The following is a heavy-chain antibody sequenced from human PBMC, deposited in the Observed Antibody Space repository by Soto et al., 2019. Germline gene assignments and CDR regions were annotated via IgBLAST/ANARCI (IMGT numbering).Heavy chain of an antibody. CDR2: INHSGST. CDR1: GGSFSGYY. CDR3: AGGFYDFWSGYIDY. V-gene: IGHV4-34*01. J-gene: IGHJ4*02. D-gene: IGHD3-3*01. Sequence: SETLSLTCAVYGGSFSGYYWSWIRQPPGKGLEWIGEINHSGSTNYNPSLKSRVTISVDTSKNQFSLKLSSVAAADTAVYYCAGGFYDFWSGYIDYWGQRTLLTVSS.